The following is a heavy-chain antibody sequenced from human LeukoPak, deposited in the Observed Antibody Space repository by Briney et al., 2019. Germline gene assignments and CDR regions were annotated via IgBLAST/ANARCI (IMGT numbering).Heavy chain of an antibody. V-gene: IGHV4-4*07. Sequence: SETLSLTCTVSGASVTNYRWSWVRQPAGKGLEWIGRLMTSGYTDYNPSLKSRVTISVDKSMNQFSLRLTSVTPADTAVYYCASVEIPATSAFDYWGQGTLVTVSS. D-gene: IGHD2-2*01. J-gene: IGHJ4*02. CDR3: ASVEIPATSAFDY. CDR1: GASVTNYR. CDR2: LMTSGYT.